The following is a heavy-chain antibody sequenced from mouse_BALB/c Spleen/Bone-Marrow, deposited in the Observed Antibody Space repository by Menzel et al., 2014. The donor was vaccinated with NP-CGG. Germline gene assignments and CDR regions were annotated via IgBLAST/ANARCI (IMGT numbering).Heavy chain of an antibody. Sequence: VQLQQSGPELVKPGASVKMSCKASGYTFTSYYIHWVKQRPGQGLEWIGWICPGDGSTKYNEKFKDKTTLTADKSSSTAYMLLSSLTSEDSAIYFCARKENWAYAMDYWGQGTSVTVSS. J-gene: IGHJ4*01. D-gene: IGHD4-1*01. CDR3: ARKENWAYAMDY. CDR1: GYTFTSYY. CDR2: ICPGDGST. V-gene: IGHV1S56*01.